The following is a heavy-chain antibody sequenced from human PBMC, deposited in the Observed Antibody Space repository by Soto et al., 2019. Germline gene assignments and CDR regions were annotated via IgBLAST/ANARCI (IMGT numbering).Heavy chain of an antibody. CDR1: GFTFSSYG. Sequence: QVQLVESGGGVVQPGRSLRLSCAASGFTFSSYGMHWVRQAPGKGLEWVAVIWYDGSNKYYADSVKGRFTISRDNSKNTLYLQMNSLRAEDTAVYYCAREDHYYDSSGYSYYFDYWGQGTLVTVSS. CDR3: AREDHYYDSSGYSYYFDY. D-gene: IGHD3-22*01. V-gene: IGHV3-33*01. CDR2: IWYDGSNK. J-gene: IGHJ4*02.